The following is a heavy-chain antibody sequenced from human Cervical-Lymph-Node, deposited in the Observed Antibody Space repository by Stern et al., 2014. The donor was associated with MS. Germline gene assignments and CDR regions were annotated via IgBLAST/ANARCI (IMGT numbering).Heavy chain of an antibody. V-gene: IGHV3-33*01. Sequence: VQLVESGGGVVQPGRSLRLSCAASGFTFSSYGMHWVRQAPGKGLEWVAVIWYDGSNKYYADSVKGRFTISRDNSKNTLYLQMNSLRAEDTAVYYCACGVVRRGLDYFDYWGQGTLVTVSS. J-gene: IGHJ4*02. D-gene: IGHD3-22*01. CDR2: IWYDGSNK. CDR3: ACGVVRRGLDYFDY. CDR1: GFTFSSYG.